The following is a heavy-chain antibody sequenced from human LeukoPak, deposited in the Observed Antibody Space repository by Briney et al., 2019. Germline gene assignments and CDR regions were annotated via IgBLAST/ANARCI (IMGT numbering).Heavy chain of an antibody. V-gene: IGHV4-4*07. CDR2: IYSSGST. D-gene: IGHD2-8*01. J-gene: IGHJ3*02. Sequence: SETLSLTCSVSGVSLDEYYWYWIRQSAGKRLEWIGRIYSSGSTNYAPSLKSRVTMSIDASKRHLSLKLSSVTAADTGFYYCARLNGDGFDIWGQGTKVTVSS. CDR1: GVSLDEYY. CDR3: ARLNGDGFDI.